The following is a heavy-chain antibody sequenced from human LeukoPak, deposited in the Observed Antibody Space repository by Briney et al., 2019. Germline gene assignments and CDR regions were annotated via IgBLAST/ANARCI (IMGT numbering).Heavy chain of an antibody. Sequence: VASVKVSCKASGYTFTDYALHWVRQVPGQRLEWMGWINAGNGNTKYSQKFQGRVTITRDTSVSTAYMELSSPRSEDTAVYYCARRLGYCSGGSCGTGGWFDPWGQGTLVTVSS. CDR1: GYTFTDYA. V-gene: IGHV1-3*01. CDR2: INAGNGNT. CDR3: ARRLGYCSGGSCGTGGWFDP. D-gene: IGHD2-15*01. J-gene: IGHJ5*02.